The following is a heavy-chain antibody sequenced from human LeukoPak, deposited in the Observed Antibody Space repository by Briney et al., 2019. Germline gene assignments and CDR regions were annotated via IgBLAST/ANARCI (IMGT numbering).Heavy chain of an antibody. V-gene: IGHV3-21*01. CDR2: ISSSSSYI. CDR1: GFTFSSYS. Sequence: GGSLRLSCAASGFTFSSYSINWVRQAPGKGLEWVSSISSSSSYIYYADSVKGRFAMSRDNAKNTLYLQMNSLRVEDTAVYYCARVTGGYNLVDYWGQGTLVTVSS. CDR3: ARVTGGYNLVDY. D-gene: IGHD5-24*01. J-gene: IGHJ4*02.